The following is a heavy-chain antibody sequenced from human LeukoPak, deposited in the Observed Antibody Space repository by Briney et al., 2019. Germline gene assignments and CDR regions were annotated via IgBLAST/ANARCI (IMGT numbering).Heavy chain of an antibody. CDR2: IKPSSGDT. D-gene: IGHD2-2*01. CDR3: ARDSVDCSSTSCSFDP. Sequence: ASVKVSCKASGYTFTGDQIYWLRQAPGQGLEWVGWIKPSSGDTLYEQKFQGRVTMTRDKSISSAYMELSRLRSDDTAVYYCARDSVDCSSTSCSFDPWGQETLVTVSS. V-gene: IGHV1-2*02. CDR1: GYTFTGDQ. J-gene: IGHJ5*02.